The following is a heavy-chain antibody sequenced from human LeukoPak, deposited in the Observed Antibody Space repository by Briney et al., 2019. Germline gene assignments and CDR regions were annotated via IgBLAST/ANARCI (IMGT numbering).Heavy chain of an antibody. CDR2: VVPMFGIR. Sequence: SVNVSFKTSGGTFNNYAISWVRQAPGQGLEWMGRVVPMFGIRNYPQTFRGRVNITADKATNTVYMELRSLRAEDTAIYYCATEPSRSYSFDHLDFWGLGTPVTVSS. J-gene: IGHJ4*02. CDR3: ATEPSRSYSFDHLDF. D-gene: IGHD5-12*01. V-gene: IGHV1-69*04. CDR1: GGTFNNYA.